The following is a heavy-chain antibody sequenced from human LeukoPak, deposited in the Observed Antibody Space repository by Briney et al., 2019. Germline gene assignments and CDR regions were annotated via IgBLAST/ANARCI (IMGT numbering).Heavy chain of an antibody. V-gene: IGHV3-11*06. D-gene: IGHD2-15*01. CDR3: ARAHRPKDIVVVTVYYGMDV. CDR2: ISSSSSYT. J-gene: IGHJ6*02. CDR1: GFTFSDYY. Sequence: PGGSLRLSCAASGFTFSDYYMSWIRQAPGKGLEWVSYISSSSSYTNYADSVKGRFTISRDNAKNSLYLQMNSLRAEDTAVYYCARAHRPKDIVVVTVYYGMDVWGQGTLVTVSS.